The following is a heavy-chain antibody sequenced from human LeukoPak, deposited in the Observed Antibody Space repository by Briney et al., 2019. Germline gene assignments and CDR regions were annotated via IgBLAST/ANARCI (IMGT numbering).Heavy chain of an antibody. J-gene: IGHJ5*02. CDR2: MNPNNGNT. Sequence: ASVKVSCKASGYTFTSYYMHWVRQAPGQGLEWMGWMNPNNGNTGYAQKFQGRVTMTRDTSIRTAYMELRDLRSEDTAVYYCVRDGEGVAISVNYWFDPWGQGTLVTVSS. D-gene: IGHD3-10*01. CDR3: VRDGEGVAISVNYWFDP. V-gene: IGHV1-8*02. CDR1: GYTFTSYY.